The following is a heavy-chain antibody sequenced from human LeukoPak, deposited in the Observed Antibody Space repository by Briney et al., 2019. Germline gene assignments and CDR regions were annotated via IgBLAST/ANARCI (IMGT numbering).Heavy chain of an antibody. Sequence: SVKVSCKASGDTFTKYQFSWVRQAPGQGLEWLGWISASNGYMNYAEKVQDRITVTIDTSTSTVYMELTSLTSDDTGVYYCARSLYGEAFDLWSQGTLVTVSS. CDR1: GDTFTKYQ. CDR3: ARSLYGEAFDL. CDR2: ISASNGYM. D-gene: IGHD4/OR15-4a*01. J-gene: IGHJ4*02. V-gene: IGHV1-18*01.